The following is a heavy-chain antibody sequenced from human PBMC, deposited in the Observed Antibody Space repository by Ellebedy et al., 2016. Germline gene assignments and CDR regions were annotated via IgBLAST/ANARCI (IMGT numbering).Heavy chain of an antibody. CDR1: GGSISSKYW. CDR2: ISPGGNT. Sequence: SETLSLXXAVSGGSISSKYWWSWVRQPPGKGLEWIGEISPGGNTNYSPSLKSRVTMSVDKSKNQFSLKLTSVTAADTAVYYCASVYYDTSGYYYVPRFDYWGQGTLVTVSS. J-gene: IGHJ4*02. CDR3: ASVYYDTSGYYYVPRFDY. D-gene: IGHD3-22*01. V-gene: IGHV4-4*02.